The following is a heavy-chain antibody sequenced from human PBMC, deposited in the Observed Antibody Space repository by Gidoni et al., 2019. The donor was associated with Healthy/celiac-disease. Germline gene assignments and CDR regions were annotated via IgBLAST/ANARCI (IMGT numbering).Heavy chain of an antibody. D-gene: IGHD1-26*01. CDR2: ISGSGGST. CDR1: GFPFSSYA. V-gene: IGHV3-23*01. CDR3: AKDMRSGSYMGFDY. J-gene: IGHJ4*02. Sequence: EVQLLESGGGLVQPGGSLRLSCAASGFPFSSYAMSWVRQAPGKGLEWVSAISGSGGSTYYADSVKGRFTISRDNSKNTLYLQMNSLRAEETAVYYCAKDMRSGSYMGFDYWGQGTLVTVSS.